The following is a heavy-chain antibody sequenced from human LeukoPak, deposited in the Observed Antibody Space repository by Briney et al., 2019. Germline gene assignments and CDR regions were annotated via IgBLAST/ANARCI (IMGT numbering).Heavy chain of an antibody. CDR2: IIPILGIA. CDR1: GGTFSSYA. Sequence: SVKVSCKASGGTFSSYAISWVRQAPGQGLEWMGRIIPILGIANYAQKFQGRVTITADKSTSTAYMELSSLRSEDTAVYYCAREGDSSGYHLGHWGQGTLVTVSS. V-gene: IGHV1-69*04. J-gene: IGHJ5*02. CDR3: AREGDSSGYHLGH. D-gene: IGHD3-22*01.